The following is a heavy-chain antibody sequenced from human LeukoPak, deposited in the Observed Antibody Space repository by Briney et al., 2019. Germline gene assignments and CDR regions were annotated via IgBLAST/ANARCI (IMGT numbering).Heavy chain of an antibody. CDR1: GYTFTGYY. D-gene: IGHD2/OR15-2a*01. Sequence: ASVKVSCKASGYTFTGYYIHWVRQAPGQGLEWMGWINPNSGGTNYIQKFQGRVTMTRDTSISTAYMELSRLRSDDTAVYYCARSTTPNENEYFEHWGQGTLVTVSS. CDR3: ARSTTPNENEYFEH. V-gene: IGHV1-2*02. CDR2: INPNSGGT. J-gene: IGHJ1*01.